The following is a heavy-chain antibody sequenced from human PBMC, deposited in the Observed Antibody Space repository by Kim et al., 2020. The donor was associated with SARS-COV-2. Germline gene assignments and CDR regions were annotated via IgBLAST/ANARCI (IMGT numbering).Heavy chain of an antibody. Sequence: SVKVSCKASGGTFSSYAISWVRQAPGQGLEWMGRIIPILGIANYAQKFQGRVTITADKSTSTAYMELSSLRSEDTAVYYCARVTAYYYDSSGYWGLGSAYYFDYWGQGTLVTVSS. CDR2: IIPILGIA. D-gene: IGHD3-22*01. CDR1: GGTFSSYA. CDR3: ARVTAYYYDSSGYWGLGSAYYFDY. J-gene: IGHJ4*02. V-gene: IGHV1-69*04.